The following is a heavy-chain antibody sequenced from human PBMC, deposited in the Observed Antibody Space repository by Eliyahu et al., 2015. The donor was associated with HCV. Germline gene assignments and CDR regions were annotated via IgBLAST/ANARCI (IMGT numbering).Heavy chain of an antibody. Sequence: EVQLVESGGGLVKPGGSLRLSCAASGFTFXSYSMNWVRQAPGKGLEWVSSISSSSSYIYYADSVKGRFTISRDNAKNSLYLQMNSLRAEDTAVYYCARAERNYYYGMDVWGQGTTVTVSS. CDR1: GFTFXSYS. J-gene: IGHJ6*02. V-gene: IGHV3-21*01. D-gene: IGHD1-1*01. CDR2: ISSSSSYI. CDR3: ARAERNYYYGMDV.